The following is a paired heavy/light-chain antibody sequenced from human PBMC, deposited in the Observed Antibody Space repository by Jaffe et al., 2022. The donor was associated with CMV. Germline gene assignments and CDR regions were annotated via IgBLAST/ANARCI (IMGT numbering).Light chain of an antibody. CDR3: QQYYSYPLT. V-gene: IGKV1-8*01. J-gene: IGKJ1*01. CDR2: AAS. Sequence: AIRMTQSPSSFSASTGDRVTITCRASQGISSYLAWYQQKPGKAPKLLIYAASTLQSGVPSRFSGSGSGTDFTLTISCLQSEDFATYYCQQYYSYPLTFGQGTKVEIK. CDR1: QGISSY.
Heavy chain of an antibody. J-gene: IGHJ2*01. Sequence: QVQLQESGPGLVKPSETLSLTCTVSGGSISSYYWSWIRQPPGKGLEWIGYIYYSGSTNYNPSLKSRVTISVDTSKNQFSLKLSSVTAADTAVYYCARGGGVVVVAATPYSKGQFDLWGRGTLVTVSS. V-gene: IGHV4-59*01. CDR2: IYYSGST. CDR1: GGSISSYY. CDR3: ARGGGVVVVAATPYSKGQFDL. D-gene: IGHD2-15*01.